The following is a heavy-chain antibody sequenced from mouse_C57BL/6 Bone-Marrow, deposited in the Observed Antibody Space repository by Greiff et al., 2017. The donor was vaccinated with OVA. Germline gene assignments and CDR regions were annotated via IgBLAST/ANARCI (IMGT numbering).Heavy chain of an antibody. D-gene: IGHD1-1*01. CDR3: AREDYYGSSYEWFAY. CDR1: GYTFTSYW. CDR2: IDPSDSYT. V-gene: IGHV1-69*01. J-gene: IGHJ3*01. Sequence: VQLQQPGAELVMPGASVKLSCKASGYTFTSYWMHWVKQRPGQGLEWIGEIDPSDSYTNYNQKFKGKSTLTVDKSSSTAYMQLSSLTSEDYAVYYCAREDYYGSSYEWFAYWGQGTLVTVSA.